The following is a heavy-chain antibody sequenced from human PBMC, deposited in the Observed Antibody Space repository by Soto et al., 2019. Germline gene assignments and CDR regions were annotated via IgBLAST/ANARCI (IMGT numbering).Heavy chain of an antibody. CDR1: GYTFTGYY. CDR3: ARDSGDCSGGSCPGMDV. V-gene: IGHV1-2*04. CDR2: INPNSGGT. J-gene: IGHJ6*02. D-gene: IGHD2-15*01. Sequence: ASVKVSCKASGYTFTGYYMHWVRQAPGQGLEWMGWINPNSGGTNYAQKLQGWVTMTRDTSISTAYMELSRLRSDDTAVYYCARDSGDCSGGSCPGMDVWGQGTTVTVSS.